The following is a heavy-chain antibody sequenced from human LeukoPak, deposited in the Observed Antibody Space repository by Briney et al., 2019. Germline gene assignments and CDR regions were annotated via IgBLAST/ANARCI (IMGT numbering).Heavy chain of an antibody. CDR2: ISSSGSAI. Sequence: GGPLRLSCAGAGFTFSNYEMNWVRQAPGKGLEWVSYISSSGSAIYYADSVKGRFTVSRDNAKNSLYLQMNSLRAEDVALYYCTRSTGWYNYFDYWGQGALVTVSS. CDR3: TRSTGWYNYFDY. J-gene: IGHJ4*02. D-gene: IGHD6-19*01. CDR1: GFTFSNYE. V-gene: IGHV3-48*03.